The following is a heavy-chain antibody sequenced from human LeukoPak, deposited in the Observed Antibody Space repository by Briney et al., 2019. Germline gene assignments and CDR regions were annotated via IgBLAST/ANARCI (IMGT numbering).Heavy chain of an antibody. Sequence: SVKVSCKASGGTFSSYAISWVRQAPGQGLEWMGRIIPILGIANYAQKFQGRVTITADKSTSTAYMELSSLRSEDTAVYYCARDQRFGEFLVDYWGQGTLVTVSS. CDR3: ARDQRFGEFLVDY. CDR1: GGTFSSYA. J-gene: IGHJ4*02. V-gene: IGHV1-69*04. CDR2: IIPILGIA. D-gene: IGHD3-10*01.